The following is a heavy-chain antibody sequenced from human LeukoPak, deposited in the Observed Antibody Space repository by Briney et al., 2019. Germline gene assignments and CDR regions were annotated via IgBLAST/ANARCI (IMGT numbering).Heavy chain of an antibody. J-gene: IGHJ6*02. Sequence: SGGSLRLSCAASGFTFSNNWMSWVRQAPGKGLEWVAIIKQDGGVKYYVDSVKGRFTISRDIAKNSLYLQMNGLRAEDTAVFYCVRDSGSAYGMDVWGQGTTVTVSS. CDR3: VRDSGSAYGMDV. V-gene: IGHV3-7*01. CDR2: IKQDGGVK. D-gene: IGHD1-26*01. CDR1: GFTFSNNW.